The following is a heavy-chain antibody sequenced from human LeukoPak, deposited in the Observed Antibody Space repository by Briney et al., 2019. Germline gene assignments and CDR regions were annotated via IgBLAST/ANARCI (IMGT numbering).Heavy chain of an antibody. Sequence: SVTVSCKASGGTFSSYAISWVRQAPGQGLEWMGGIIPIFGTANYAQKFQGRVTITTDESTSTAYMELSSLRSEDTAVYYCARRVDGHQGLWYFDLWGRGNRVPVSS. V-gene: IGHV1-69*05. D-gene: IGHD2-15*01. CDR3: ARRVDGHQGLWYFDL. J-gene: IGHJ2*01. CDR2: IIPIFGTA. CDR1: GGTFSSYA.